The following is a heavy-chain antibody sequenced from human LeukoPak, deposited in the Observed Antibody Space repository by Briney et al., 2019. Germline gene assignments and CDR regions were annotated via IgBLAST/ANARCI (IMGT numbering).Heavy chain of an antibody. J-gene: IGHJ4*02. Sequence: SETLSLTCTVSGYSISTDYYWGWIRQPPGKGLEWIGSIFHSGSTYYNPSLKSRVTISVDTSKNQFSLKLSSVTAADTAVYYCAGQQGQYYDILTGYYPFDYWGQGTLVTVSS. CDR1: GYSISTDYY. D-gene: IGHD3-9*01. CDR2: IFHSGST. CDR3: AGQQGQYYDILTGYYPFDY. V-gene: IGHV4-38-2*02.